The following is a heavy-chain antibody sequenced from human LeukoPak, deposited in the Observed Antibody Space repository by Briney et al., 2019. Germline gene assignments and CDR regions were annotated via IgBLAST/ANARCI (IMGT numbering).Heavy chain of an antibody. Sequence: GGSLRLSCAASGFTFSDYAMNWVRQAPGKGLEWVSTFKTNSGQVYYAESVRGRFTISRVNSKNTVYLEMSSLRAEDTALYFCARSVPDYTRFDYWGQGALVTVSS. CDR3: ARSVPDYTRFDY. V-gene: IGHV3-23*01. D-gene: IGHD4-11*01. J-gene: IGHJ4*02. CDR2: FKTNSGQV. CDR1: GFTFSDYA.